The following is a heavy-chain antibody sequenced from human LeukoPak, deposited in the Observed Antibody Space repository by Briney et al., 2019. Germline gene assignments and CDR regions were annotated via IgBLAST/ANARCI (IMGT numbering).Heavy chain of an antibody. CDR1: RFTFSDVW. D-gene: IGHD6-19*01. CDR3: TTDGSSGWYENWFDP. J-gene: IGHJ5*02. V-gene: IGHV3-15*01. CDR2: IKSITDGGTT. Sequence: GGSLRLSCATARFTFSDVWMSWVRQAPGKGLEWVGRIKSITDGGTTDYAAPVKGRFTVSRDESKNTLYLQMNRLKTEDTAVYYCTTDGSSGWYENWFDPWGQGTLVIVSS.